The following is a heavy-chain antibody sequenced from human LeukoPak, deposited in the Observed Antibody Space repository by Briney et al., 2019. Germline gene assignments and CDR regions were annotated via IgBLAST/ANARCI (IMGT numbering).Heavy chain of an antibody. CDR3: AKDQQGLPYYFDY. CDR1: GFTFNSYA. CDR2: ISGSGGST. D-gene: IGHD6-13*01. J-gene: IGHJ4*02. Sequence: PGGSLRLSCAASGFTFNSYAMSWVRQAPGKGLEWVSAISGSGGSTYYADSVKGRFTISRDNSKNTLYLQMNSLRAEDTAVYYCAKDQQGLPYYFDYWSQGTLVTVSS. V-gene: IGHV3-23*01.